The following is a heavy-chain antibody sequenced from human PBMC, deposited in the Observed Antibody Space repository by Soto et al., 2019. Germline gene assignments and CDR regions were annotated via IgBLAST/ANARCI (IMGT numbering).Heavy chain of an antibody. CDR1: GFTYSSYG. Sequence: QVQLVESGGGVVQPGRSLRLSCAVSGFTYSSYGMHWVRQAPGKGLEWVAVIWYDGSNKYYADSVTGRFIISRDDSKNTLSLQLNSLRAEDTAVYYCARDSAWLFDSWGQGTLVTVSS. CDR3: ARDSAWLFDS. CDR2: IWYDGSNK. D-gene: IGHD5-12*01. J-gene: IGHJ4*02. V-gene: IGHV3-33*01.